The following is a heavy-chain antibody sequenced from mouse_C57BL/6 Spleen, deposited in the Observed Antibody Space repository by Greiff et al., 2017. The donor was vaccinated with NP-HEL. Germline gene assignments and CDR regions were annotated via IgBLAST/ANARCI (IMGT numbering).Heavy chain of an antibody. CDR3: ASWYFDY. Sequence: EVKLVESGGGLVKPGGSLKLSCAASGFTFSSYAMSWVRQTPEKRLEWVATISDGGSYTYYPDNVKGRFTISRDNAKNNLYLQMSHLKSEDTAMYYCASWYFDYWGQGTTLTVSS. CDR1: GFTFSSYA. CDR2: ISDGGSYT. V-gene: IGHV5-4*03. J-gene: IGHJ2*01.